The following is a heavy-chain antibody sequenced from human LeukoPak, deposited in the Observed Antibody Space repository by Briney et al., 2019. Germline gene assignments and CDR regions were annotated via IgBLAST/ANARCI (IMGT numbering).Heavy chain of an antibody. Sequence: ASVKVSCKASGGTFSSYAISWVRQAPGQGLEWMGGIIPIFGTANYAQKFQGRVTITADKSTSTAYMELSSLRSEDTAVYYCARQTATPEQFYYYYMDVWGKGTTVTVSS. CDR3: ARQTATPEQFYYYYMDV. CDR2: IIPIFGTA. CDR1: GGTFSSYA. J-gene: IGHJ6*03. D-gene: IGHD2-15*01. V-gene: IGHV1-69*06.